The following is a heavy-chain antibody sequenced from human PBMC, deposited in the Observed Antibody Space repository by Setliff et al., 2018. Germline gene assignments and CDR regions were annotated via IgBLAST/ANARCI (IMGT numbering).Heavy chain of an antibody. CDR1: GFSFSDYY. Sequence: GGSLRLSCAASGFSFSDYYMMWIRQAPGKGLEWVSYISNDAYTIHYADSMKGRLTISRDNSKNSLYLQMNSLRAEDTAVYYCLVTAAPDNWFDPWGQGTLVTVSS. CDR3: LVTAAPDNWFDP. CDR2: ISNDAYTI. D-gene: IGHD4-4*01. J-gene: IGHJ5*02. V-gene: IGHV3-11*04.